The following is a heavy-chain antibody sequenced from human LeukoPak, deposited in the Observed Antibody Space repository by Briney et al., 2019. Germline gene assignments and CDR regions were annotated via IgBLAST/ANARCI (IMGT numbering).Heavy chain of an antibody. CDR2: IKQDGSEK. J-gene: IGHJ4*01. V-gene: IGHV3-7*01. Sequence: GGSLRLSCAASGFTFSSYWMSWVRQAPGKGLEWVANIKQDGSEKYYVDSVKGRFTISRDNSKNTLYLQMNSLRAEDTAVYYCAKDMVAPLDTPWGQGTLVTVSS. D-gene: IGHD2-15*01. CDR3: AKDMVAPLDTP. CDR1: GFTFSSYW.